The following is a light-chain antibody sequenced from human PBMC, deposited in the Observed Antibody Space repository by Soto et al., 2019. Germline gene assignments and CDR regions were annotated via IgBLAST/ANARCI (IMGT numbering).Light chain of an antibody. CDR1: QSVSSN. CDR3: QQYNNWPPIT. V-gene: IGKV3-15*01. Sequence: EVVMTQSPATLSVSPGERATLSCRASQSVSSNLAWYQQKPGQAPRLLIYGASTRSTGIPDRFSGSGSGTEFTLTISRLQSEYFAIYYCQQYNNWPPITFGQGTKLEIK. J-gene: IGKJ2*01. CDR2: GAS.